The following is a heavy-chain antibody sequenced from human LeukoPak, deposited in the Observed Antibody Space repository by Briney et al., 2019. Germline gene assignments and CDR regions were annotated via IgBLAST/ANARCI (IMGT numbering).Heavy chain of an antibody. CDR3: ARAFWSGHQKGYYFDY. V-gene: IGHV4-59*08. CDR1: GGSINNYY. D-gene: IGHD3-3*01. J-gene: IGHJ4*02. CDR2: IYYSGST. Sequence: SETLSLTCTVSGGSINNYYWSWVRQPPGEGLEWIAYIYYSGSTNYNPSLKTRVTISVDTSRNQFSLRLNSVTAADTAVYYCARAFWSGHQKGYYFDYWGQGTLVTVSS.